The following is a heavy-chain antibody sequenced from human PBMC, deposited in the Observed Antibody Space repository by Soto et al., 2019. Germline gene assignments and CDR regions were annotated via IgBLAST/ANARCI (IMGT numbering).Heavy chain of an antibody. CDR1: GFTFSSYG. D-gene: IGHD3-3*01. Sequence: GESLRLSCAASGFTFSSYGMHWVRQAPGKGLGWVAVISNDGGNKCYGNSVKGRFSISRDNSKNTLFLQMNSLRAEDTAVYYCAKVTLKYYDFWSGYYPSGNYGMDVWGQGTTVTVSS. CDR2: ISNDGGNK. V-gene: IGHV3-30*18. J-gene: IGHJ6*02. CDR3: AKVTLKYYDFWSGYYPSGNYGMDV.